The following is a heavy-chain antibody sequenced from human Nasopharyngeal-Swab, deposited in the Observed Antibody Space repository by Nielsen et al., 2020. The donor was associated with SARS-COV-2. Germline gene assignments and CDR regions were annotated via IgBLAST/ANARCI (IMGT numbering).Heavy chain of an antibody. CDR1: GFTFSSYA. Sequence: GESLKISCAASGFTFSSYAMHWVRQAPGKGLEWVAVISYDGSKKYYADSVKGRFTISRDNSKNTLYLQMSSLRAEDTAVYYCARDQGSSWYTYYYYGMDVWGQGTTVTVSS. D-gene: IGHD6-13*01. CDR2: ISYDGSKK. CDR3: ARDQGSSWYTYYYYGMDV. V-gene: IGHV3-30-3*01. J-gene: IGHJ6*02.